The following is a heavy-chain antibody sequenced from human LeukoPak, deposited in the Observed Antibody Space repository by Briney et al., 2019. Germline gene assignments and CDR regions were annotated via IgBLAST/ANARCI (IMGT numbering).Heavy chain of an antibody. CDR3: AREGRITIFGVVKKAYYYMDV. J-gene: IGHJ6*03. CDR1: GGTFSSYA. Sequence: SVKVSCKASGGTFSSYAISWVRQAPGQGLEWMGGIIPIFGTVNYAQKFQGRVTITTDESTSTAYMELSSLRSEDTAVCYCAREGRITIFGVVKKAYYYMDVWGKGTTVTVSS. V-gene: IGHV1-69*05. CDR2: IIPIFGTV. D-gene: IGHD3-3*01.